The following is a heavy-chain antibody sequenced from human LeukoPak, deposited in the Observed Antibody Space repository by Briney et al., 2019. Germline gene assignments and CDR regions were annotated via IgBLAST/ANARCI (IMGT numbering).Heavy chain of an antibody. CDR2: ISRRSRHV. CDR1: GFTFRDYS. CDR3: VRDLMGMGATTAYLHH. Sequence: PGGPLRLSCGAWGFTFRDYSMKWLRQAPGEGLEWVSSISRRSRHVYYADSVKGGFTISSDNARTSLYLQMNSLRVEDMAVYYCVRDLMGMGATTAYLHHWGQGTLVTVSS. V-gene: IGHV3-21*01. D-gene: IGHD1-26*01. J-gene: IGHJ1*01.